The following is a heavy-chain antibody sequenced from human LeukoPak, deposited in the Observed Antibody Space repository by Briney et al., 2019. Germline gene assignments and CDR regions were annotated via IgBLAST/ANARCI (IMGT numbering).Heavy chain of an antibody. CDR1: GFTFSSYS. Sequence: QPGGSLRLSCAASGFTFSSYSMNWVRQAAGKGLEWVSYISSSSSTIYYADSVKGRFTISRDNAKNSLYLQMKSLRAEDTPVFYCARDRAKLLYDSSGYPDAFDIWGQGTMVTVSP. CDR3: ARDRAKLLYDSSGYPDAFDI. D-gene: IGHD3-22*01. CDR2: ISSSSSTI. J-gene: IGHJ3*02. V-gene: IGHV3-48*04.